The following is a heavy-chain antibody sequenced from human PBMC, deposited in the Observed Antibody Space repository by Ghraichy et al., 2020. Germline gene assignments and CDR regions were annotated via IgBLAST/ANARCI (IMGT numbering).Heavy chain of an antibody. Sequence: GGSLRLSCAASGFTFSSHSFHWVRHAPGKGLECVALISHDGTKKYYADSVEGRFTISRDNSKNTLDLQMDNLRAEDTAVYYCASDLYARSTPTVTTWGSYYWRQETLVIVSS. V-gene: IGHV3-30-3*01. CDR2: ISHDGTKK. CDR1: GFTFSSHS. J-gene: IGHJ4*02. D-gene: IGHD4-17*01. CDR3: ASDLYARSTPTVTTWGSYY.